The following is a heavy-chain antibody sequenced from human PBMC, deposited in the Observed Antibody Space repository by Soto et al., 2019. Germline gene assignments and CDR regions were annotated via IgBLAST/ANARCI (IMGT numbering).Heavy chain of an antibody. J-gene: IGHJ4*02. V-gene: IGHV3-23*04. CDR1: GFTVSSNY. CDR2: ISGSGGST. CDR3: AKQMAARLCDY. D-gene: IGHD6-6*01. Sequence: EVRLVESGGGLIQPGGSLRLSCAASGFTVSSNYMSWVRQAPGKGLEWVSTISGSGGSTDYADSVKGRFTISRDNSKNTLYLQMDSLRAEDTAIYYCAKQMAARLCDYWGQGTLVTVSS.